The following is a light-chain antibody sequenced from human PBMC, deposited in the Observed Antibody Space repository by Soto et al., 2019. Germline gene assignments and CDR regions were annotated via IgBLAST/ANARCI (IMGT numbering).Light chain of an antibody. V-gene: IGKV3-11*01. CDR1: QSVNTY. CDR2: DAS. Sequence: EIVLTQSPATLSLSPGERATLSCRASQSVNTYLAWYQQKPGQAPRLLIYDASTRATGIPGRFSGSGSWTDVTLTISSQEPEDFAVYYCQQRSNRPPTFGPGTKVDI. CDR3: QQRSNRPPT. J-gene: IGKJ3*01.